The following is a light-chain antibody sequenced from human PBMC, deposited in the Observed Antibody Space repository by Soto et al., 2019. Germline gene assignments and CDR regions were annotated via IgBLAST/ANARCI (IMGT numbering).Light chain of an antibody. CDR1: SFNIGNNY. J-gene: IGLJ1*01. Sequence: QAVVTQPPSVSAAPGQKVTIYCSGSSFNIGNNYVSWYQQLPGTAPKLLIYENNKRPSGILDRFSGSKSGTSATLGITGLQTGDEADYYCGTWDSSLSAFVFGTGTKLTVL. CDR2: ENN. V-gene: IGLV1-51*02. CDR3: GTWDSSLSAFV.